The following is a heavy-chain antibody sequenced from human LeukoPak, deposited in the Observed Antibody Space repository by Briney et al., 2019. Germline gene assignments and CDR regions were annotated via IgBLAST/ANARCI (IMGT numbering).Heavy chain of an antibody. CDR2: IWYDGSNK. CDR3: ARDSGSGSYYKGFDY. Sequence: GGSLRLPCAACGFTFSSYGMHWVRQAPGKGLEWVAVIWYDGSNKYYADSVKGRFTISRDNSKNTLYLQMNSLRAEDTAVYYCARDSGSGSYYKGFDYWGQGTLVTVSS. J-gene: IGHJ4*02. V-gene: IGHV3-33*01. CDR1: GFTFSSYG. D-gene: IGHD3-10*01.